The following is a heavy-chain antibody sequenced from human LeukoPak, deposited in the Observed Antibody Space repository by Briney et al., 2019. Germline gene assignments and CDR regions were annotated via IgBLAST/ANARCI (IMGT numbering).Heavy chain of an antibody. CDR1: NGSINTISYY. V-gene: IGHV4-39*07. J-gene: IGHJ4*02. CDR3: ARDVDDILTGQTNFDY. Sequence: SETLSLTCTVSNGSINTISYYWAWIRQPPGKGLEWIGSIYYSGSTYYNPSLKSRVSISVDMSTNQFSLKLVSLTAADTAMYYCARDVDDILTGQTNFDYWGRGTLVTVSS. CDR2: IYYSGST. D-gene: IGHD3-9*01.